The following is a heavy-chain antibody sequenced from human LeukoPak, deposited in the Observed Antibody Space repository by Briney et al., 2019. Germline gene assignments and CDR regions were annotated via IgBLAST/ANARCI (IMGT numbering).Heavy chain of an antibody. J-gene: IGHJ4*02. CDR1: GGSISSSSYY. Sequence: SESLSLTCTVSGGSISSSSYYWSWIRQPPGKGLEWIGYIYDSGSTNYNPSLKSRVTISVDTSKNQFSLKLSSVTAADTAVYYCARGEYSNGPFDYWDQGTLVTVSS. CDR2: IYDSGST. V-gene: IGHV4-61*01. CDR3: ARGEYSNGPFDY. D-gene: IGHD4-11*01.